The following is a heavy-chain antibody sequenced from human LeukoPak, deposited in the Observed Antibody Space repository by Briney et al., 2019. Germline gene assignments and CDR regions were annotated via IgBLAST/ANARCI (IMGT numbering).Heavy chain of an antibody. CDR1: GGSLSAYY. Sequence: SETLSLTCAVYGGSLSAYYWSWIRQPPGKGLEWIGEVNHSGSANYNPSLKSRVTMTVDTSKNQFSLKLSSVTAADTAVYYCARSPRYCSGGSCYFLHYWGQGTLVTVSS. J-gene: IGHJ4*02. CDR2: VNHSGSA. V-gene: IGHV4-34*01. CDR3: ARSPRYCSGGSCYFLHY. D-gene: IGHD2-15*01.